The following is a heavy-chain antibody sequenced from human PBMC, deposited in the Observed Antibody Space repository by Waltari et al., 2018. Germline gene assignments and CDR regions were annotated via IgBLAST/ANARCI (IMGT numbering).Heavy chain of an antibody. J-gene: IGHJ4*02. CDR3: ASAPRPMVSAPFDY. CDR1: GFSDSP. D-gene: IGHD2-15*01. V-gene: IGHV3-23*04. Sequence: EVQLVESGGGLVQPGGSLRLSCSGFGFSDSPRDWVRQAPGKGLEGVSGISNSGDMTSYADSVKGRFTISRDTSKNTLFLQMNGLRAEDTAIYYCASAPRPMVSAPFDYWGQGVLVTVSS. CDR2: ISNSGDMT.